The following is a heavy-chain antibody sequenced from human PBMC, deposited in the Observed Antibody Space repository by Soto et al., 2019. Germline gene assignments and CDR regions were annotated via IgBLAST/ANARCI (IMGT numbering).Heavy chain of an antibody. V-gene: IGHV1-69*02. CDR2: IIPMVGRA. Sequence: QVQLVQSGAELKKPGSSVRLSCPASGDTFSFYTISWVRQAPRQGPAWMGRIIPMVGRADYPQKFQGRVTISADKSTSTAYMVLSSLRSDDTAVYFCATNYGSGSTHFDYWGQGTLVTVSS. CDR3: ATNYGSGSTHFDY. CDR1: GDTFSFYT. D-gene: IGHD3-10*01. J-gene: IGHJ4*02.